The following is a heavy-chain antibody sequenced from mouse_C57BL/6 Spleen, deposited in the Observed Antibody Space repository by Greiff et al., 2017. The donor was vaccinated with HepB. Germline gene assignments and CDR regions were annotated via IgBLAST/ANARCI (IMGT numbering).Heavy chain of an antibody. CDR1: GFNIKDDY. CDR2: IDPENGDT. J-gene: IGHJ2*01. V-gene: IGHV14-4*01. Sequence: VQLQQSGAELVRPGASVKLSCTASGFNIKDDYLHWVKQRPEQGLEWIGWIDPENGDTESASKFQGKATITADTSSNTAYLQLSSLTSEDTAVYYCTPGGFDYWGQGTTLTVS. CDR3: TPGGFDY.